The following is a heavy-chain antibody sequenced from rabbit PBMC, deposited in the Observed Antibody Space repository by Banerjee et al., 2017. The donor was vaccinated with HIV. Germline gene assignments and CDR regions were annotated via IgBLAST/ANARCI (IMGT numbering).Heavy chain of an antibody. V-gene: IGHV1S40*01. CDR1: GLDFSGTYW. D-gene: IGHD7-1*01. J-gene: IGHJ4*01. Sequence: QSLEESGGDLVKPGTSLTLTCKASGLDFSGTYWIYWVRQAPGKGLEWIACINGASSGTTYYASWAKGRFTISKTSSTTVTLQTTSLTAADTATYFCARDLAAVTGWNFNLWGPGTLVTVS. CDR3: ARDLAAVTGWNFNL. CDR2: INGASSGTT.